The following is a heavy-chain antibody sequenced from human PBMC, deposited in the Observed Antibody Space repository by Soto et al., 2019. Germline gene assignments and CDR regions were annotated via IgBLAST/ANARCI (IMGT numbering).Heavy chain of an antibody. D-gene: IGHD2-8*01. CDR2: FYYGEDT. Sequence: SETLSLTCSVSGDSINSKTFSWGWIRQPPGKGLEWIATFYYGEDTNYDPSLKSRVTTSVDTSKNQFSLKLNSVTAADTAVYYCARVLDRWGQGTLVTV. V-gene: IGHV4-39*01. J-gene: IGHJ5*02. CDR1: GDSINSKTFS. CDR3: ARVLDR.